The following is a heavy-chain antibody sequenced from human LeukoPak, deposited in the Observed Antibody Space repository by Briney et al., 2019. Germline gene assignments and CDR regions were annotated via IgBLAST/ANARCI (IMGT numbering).Heavy chain of an antibody. D-gene: IGHD2-15*01. V-gene: IGHV3-21*01. Sequence: GGSLRLSCAASGFTFSSYSMNWVRQAPGKGLEWVSSISSSSSYIYYADSVKGRFTISRDNAKNSLYLQMNSLRAEDTAVYYCARIGYCSGGSCPDRLYYYYGMDVWGQGTTVTVSS. J-gene: IGHJ6*02. CDR1: GFTFSSYS. CDR3: ARIGYCSGGSCPDRLYYYYGMDV. CDR2: ISSSSSYI.